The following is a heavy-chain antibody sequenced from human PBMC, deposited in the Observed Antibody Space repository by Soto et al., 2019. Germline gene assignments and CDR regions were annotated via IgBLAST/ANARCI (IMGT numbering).Heavy chain of an antibody. Sequence: QVQLQESGPGLVKPSGTLSLTCAVSGGSISSSNWWSWVRQPPGKGLEWIGEIYYSGRTNYNPSLTSRVTISVDKSKNQFSLKLSSVTAADTAVYYCARFMTMVTNLAFDIWGQGTMVTVSS. V-gene: IGHV4-4*02. J-gene: IGHJ3*02. CDR1: GGSISSSNW. CDR2: IYYSGRT. D-gene: IGHD4-17*01. CDR3: ARFMTMVTNLAFDI.